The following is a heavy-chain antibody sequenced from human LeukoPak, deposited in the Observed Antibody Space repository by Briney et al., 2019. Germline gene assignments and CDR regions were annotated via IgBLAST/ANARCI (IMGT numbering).Heavy chain of an antibody. J-gene: IGHJ4*02. Sequence: GASVKVFCKASGYTFTGYYFHWVRQAPGQGLEWMGRINPNSGGTNFAQKFQGRVTMTRDTSISTAYMELSRLTSDDTAVYYCARGEMTTISPGGYWGQGTLVTVSS. CDR3: ARGEMTTISPGGY. CDR2: INPNSGGT. CDR1: GYTFTGYY. V-gene: IGHV1-2*06. D-gene: IGHD5-24*01.